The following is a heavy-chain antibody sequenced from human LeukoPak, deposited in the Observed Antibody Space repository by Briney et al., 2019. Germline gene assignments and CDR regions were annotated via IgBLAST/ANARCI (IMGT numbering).Heavy chain of an antibody. J-gene: IGHJ6*02. CDR1: GFTFSGYP. CDR2: IWFDKNQ. D-gene: IGHD2-8*01. CDR3: ARDRHCVNGVCHSPPGMDV. V-gene: IGHV3-33*01. Sequence: GKSLRLSCAASGFTFSGYPIHWVRQAPGKGLEWVADIWFDKNQHFADSVKGRFAISRDNSKNTVYLQINSLRAEDTAVYYCARDRHCVNGVCHSPPGMDVWGQGTTVTVSS.